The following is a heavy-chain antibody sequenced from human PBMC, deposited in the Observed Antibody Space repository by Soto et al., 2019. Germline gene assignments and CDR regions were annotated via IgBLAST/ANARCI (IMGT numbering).Heavy chain of an antibody. D-gene: IGHD6-19*01. V-gene: IGHV3-33*01. CDR3: AREDIPGRAVAIHGMHV. CDR1: GFTFSNYG. J-gene: IGHJ6*01. Sequence: GGSLRLSCAASGFTFSNYGMHWVRQAPGKGLEWVADIWYDGSDKYYADSVKGRFTISRDNSKNTLYLQMNSLRAEDTAVYYCAREDIPGRAVAIHGMHVGRQGTTVTVPS. CDR2: IWYDGSDK.